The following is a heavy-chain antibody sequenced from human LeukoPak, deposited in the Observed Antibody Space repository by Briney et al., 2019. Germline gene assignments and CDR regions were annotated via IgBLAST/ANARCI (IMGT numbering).Heavy chain of an antibody. D-gene: IGHD1-1*01. J-gene: IGHJ4*02. CDR2: INTDGRST. V-gene: IGHV3-74*01. CDR3: ARAGYGYFDY. CDR1: GFTFSSYW. Sequence: GGSLRLSCAASGFTFSSYWMHWVRQAPGKGLVWVSRINTDGRSTSYADSVKGRFTISRDNAKNTPHLQMNSLRAEDTAVYYCARAGYGYFDYWGQGALVTVSS.